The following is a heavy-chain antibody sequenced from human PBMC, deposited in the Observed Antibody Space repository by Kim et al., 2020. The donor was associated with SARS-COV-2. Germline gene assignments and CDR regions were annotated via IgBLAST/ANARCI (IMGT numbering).Heavy chain of an antibody. V-gene: IGHV3-30*18. Sequence: GGSLRLSCAVSGFSFGTYDMHWVRQAPGRGLEWVALISYDGSITYYADSVKGRFTISRENSKSTLFLQMNSLRNEDAAVYYCAKRDGYMFYYDAWGQGTLVTVSS. CDR1: GFSFGTYD. CDR2: ISYDGSIT. J-gene: IGHJ4*02. CDR3: AKRDGYMFYYDA. D-gene: IGHD5-12*01.